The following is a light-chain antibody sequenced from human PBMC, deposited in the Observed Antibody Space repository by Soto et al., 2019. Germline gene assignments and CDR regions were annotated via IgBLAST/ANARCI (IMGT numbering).Light chain of an antibody. Sequence: QSALTQPPSVSGTPGQRVTISCSGSSSNIGSNYVYWYQQLPGTAPKLLIYRNNQRPSGVPDRFSGSKSGTSASLAISGLRSEDEADYYCAAWDDSLSGFYVFGTGTKVTVL. CDR1: SSNIGSNY. V-gene: IGLV1-47*01. CDR2: RNN. CDR3: AAWDDSLSGFYV. J-gene: IGLJ1*01.